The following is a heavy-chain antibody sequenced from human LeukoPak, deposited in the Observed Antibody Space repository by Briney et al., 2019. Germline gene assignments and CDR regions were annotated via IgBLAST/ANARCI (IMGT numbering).Heavy chain of an antibody. D-gene: IGHD1-26*01. CDR1: GYTFTSYG. J-gene: IGHJ6*03. V-gene: IGHV1-18*01. CDR2: ISAYNGNT. CDR3: ARIVGASYYYYYMDV. Sequence: ASVKASCKASGYTFTSYGISWVRQAPGQGLEWMGWISAYNGNTNYAQKLQGRVTMTTDTSTSTAYMELRSLRSDDTAVYYCARIVGASYYYYYMDVWGKGTTVTVSS.